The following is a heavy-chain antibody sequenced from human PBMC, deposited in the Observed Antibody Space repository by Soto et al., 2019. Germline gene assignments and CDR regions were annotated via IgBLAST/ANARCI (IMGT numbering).Heavy chain of an antibody. Sequence: ETLSLTCTVSGGSVSSGSYYWSWIRQPPGKGLEWIGYIYYSGSTNYNPSLKSRVTISVDTSKNQFSLKLSSVTAADTAVYYCARDQRTTGTTSWFDPWGQGTLVTVSS. CDR1: GGSVSSGSYY. CDR3: ARDQRTTGTTSWFDP. D-gene: IGHD1-1*01. V-gene: IGHV4-61*01. CDR2: IYYSGST. J-gene: IGHJ5*02.